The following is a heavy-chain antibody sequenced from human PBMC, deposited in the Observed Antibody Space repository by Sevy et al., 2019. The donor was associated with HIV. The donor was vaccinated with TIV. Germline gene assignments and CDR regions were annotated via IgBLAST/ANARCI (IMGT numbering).Heavy chain of an antibody. J-gene: IGHJ6*02. CDR3: ARDKGYYGSGSYYWDYYYYGMDV. Sequence: SETLSLTCTVSGGSISSYYWSWIRQPPGKGLEWIGYIYYSGSTNYTPSLKSRVTISVDTSKNQFSLKLSSVTAADTAVYYCARDKGYYGSGSYYWDYYYYGMDVWGQGTTVTVSS. CDR1: GGSISSYY. V-gene: IGHV4-59*01. D-gene: IGHD3-10*01. CDR2: IYYSGST.